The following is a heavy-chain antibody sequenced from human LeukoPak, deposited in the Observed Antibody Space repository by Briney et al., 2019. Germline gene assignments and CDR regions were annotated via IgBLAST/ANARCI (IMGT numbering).Heavy chain of an antibody. Sequence: SETLSLTCAVYGGSFSGYYWSWIRQPPGKGLEWIGEINHSGSTNYNPSLKRRVTISVDTYKNQFSLKLSSVTAADTAVYYCARADSTIFGVVILNWFDPWGQGTLVTVSS. V-gene: IGHV4-34*01. CDR2: INHSGST. J-gene: IGHJ5*02. D-gene: IGHD3-3*01. CDR1: GGSFSGYY. CDR3: ARADSTIFGVVILNWFDP.